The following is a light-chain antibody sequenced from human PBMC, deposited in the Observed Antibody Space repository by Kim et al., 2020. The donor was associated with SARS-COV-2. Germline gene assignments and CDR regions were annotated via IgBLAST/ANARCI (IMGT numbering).Light chain of an antibody. CDR3: QQYDSYSLQLS. CDR1: QRIGVL. Sequence: VGGTVNIPCRPSQRIGVLLAWYPQEPGKAPHLLIHQSSILPNRVPSRFSRSGSGTEFTLTINSLQSDDFATYYCQQYDSYSLQLSFGGGTKVDIK. J-gene: IGKJ4*01. V-gene: IGKV1-5*03. CDR2: QSS.